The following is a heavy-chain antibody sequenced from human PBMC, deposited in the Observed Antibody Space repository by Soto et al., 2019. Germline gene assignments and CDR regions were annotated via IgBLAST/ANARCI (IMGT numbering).Heavy chain of an antibody. D-gene: IGHD5-12*01. CDR1: GGSIRSYY. CDR3: ARTIVALVTGFDF. J-gene: IGHJ4*02. Sequence: QVQLQESGPGLVKPSESLSLTCTVSGGSIRSYYWSWIRQPPGKGLEWMGYIYYSGSTNYNPSLKSRPTISVDPSKNQFSLRLSSVTAADTAVYYCARTIVALVTGFDFWGQGTLVAVSS. V-gene: IGHV4-59*01. CDR2: IYYSGST.